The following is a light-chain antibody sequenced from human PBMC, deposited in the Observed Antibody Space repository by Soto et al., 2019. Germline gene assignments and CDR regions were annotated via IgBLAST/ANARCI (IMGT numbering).Light chain of an antibody. CDR2: GAS. J-gene: IGKJ5*01. V-gene: IGKV3-20*01. CDR3: QQFDDSIT. CDR1: QSVSSTY. Sequence: EIVLTQSPGTLSLSPGETATLSCRASQSVSSTYLAWYHQRPGQAPRLLIYGASSRATGIPDRFSGSGSGTDFTLTISRLEPEDFAVYYCQQFDDSITFGQGTRLEIE.